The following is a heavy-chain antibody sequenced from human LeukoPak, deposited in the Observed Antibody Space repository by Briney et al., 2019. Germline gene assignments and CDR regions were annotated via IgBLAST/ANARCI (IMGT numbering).Heavy chain of an antibody. CDR1: GYTFTSYG. J-gene: IGHJ3*02. CDR2: ISAYNGNT. V-gene: IGHV1-18*01. Sequence: ASVKVSCKASGYTFTSYGISWVRQAPGQGLEWMGWISAYNGNTKYAQKLQGRVTMTPDTSTSTAYMELRSLRSDDTAVYYCARDPCSGGSCHDAFDIWGQGTMVTVSS. D-gene: IGHD2-15*01. CDR3: ARDPCSGGSCHDAFDI.